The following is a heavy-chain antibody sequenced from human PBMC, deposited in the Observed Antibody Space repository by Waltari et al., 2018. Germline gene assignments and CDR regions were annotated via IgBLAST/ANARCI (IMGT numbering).Heavy chain of an antibody. CDR3: ATYGDYAGGFDY. J-gene: IGHJ4*02. Sequence: QVQLQESGPGLVKPSGTLSLTCAVSGASISSSNWWIWVRPPPGKGLEWIGEIYHSGGTNYNPSRRSRVTISVDKSKTRSSLKLSSVTAADTAVYYCATYGDYAGGFDYWGQGTLVTVSS. CDR1: GASISSSNW. D-gene: IGHD4-17*01. V-gene: IGHV4-4*02. CDR2: IYHSGGT.